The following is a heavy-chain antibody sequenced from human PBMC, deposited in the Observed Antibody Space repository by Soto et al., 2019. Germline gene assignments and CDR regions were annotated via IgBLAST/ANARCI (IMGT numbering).Heavy chain of an antibody. J-gene: IGHJ4*02. CDR2: IIPVFGTA. V-gene: IGHV1-69*19. CDR3: TSAGSADSSGHRYFF. D-gene: IGHD3-22*01. CDR1: GVTFRSYA. Sequence: QVQLVQSGAEVKKPGSSVKVSCKSSGVTFRSYAINWVRQAPGHGLEWMGGIIPVFGTADYAQSFQGRVTITADESTSTVFMELGSLRSEDTAVYYCTSAGSADSSGHRYFFGGQGTLVTVS.